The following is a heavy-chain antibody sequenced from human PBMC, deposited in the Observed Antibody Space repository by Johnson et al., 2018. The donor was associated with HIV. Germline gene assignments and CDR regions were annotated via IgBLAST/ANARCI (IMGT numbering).Heavy chain of an antibody. J-gene: IGHJ3*02. CDR2: ISYDGNNK. V-gene: IGHV3-30*04. D-gene: IGHD1-26*01. CDR3: ARAGGGELTNAFDI. CDR1: GFTFSNYA. Sequence: QVQLVESGGGVVQPGRSLRLSCAASGFTFSNYAMHWVRQAPGKGLEWVAVISYDGNNKYYTDSVKGRFTISRDNSKNTLYLQMNSLRDEDTAVYYCARAGGGELTNAFDIWGQGTMVTVSS.